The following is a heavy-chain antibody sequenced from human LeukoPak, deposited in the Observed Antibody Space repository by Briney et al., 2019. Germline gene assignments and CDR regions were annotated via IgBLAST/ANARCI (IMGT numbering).Heavy chain of an antibody. CDR2: IIPILGIA. Sequence: ASVKVSCKASGGTFSSYAISWVRKAPGQGLGGVGRIIPILGIANYAQKFQGRVTITADKSTSTAYMELSSLRSEDTAVYYCARELDSPDYFDYWGQGTLVTVSS. J-gene: IGHJ4*02. CDR3: ARELDSPDYFDY. CDR1: GGTFSSYA. V-gene: IGHV1-69*04.